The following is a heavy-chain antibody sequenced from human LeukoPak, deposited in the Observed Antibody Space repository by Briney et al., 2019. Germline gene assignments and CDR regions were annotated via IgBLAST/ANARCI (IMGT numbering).Heavy chain of an antibody. Sequence: SETLSLTCTVSGGSISSYYWSWIRQPAGKGLEWIGRIYISGSTNYNPSLKSRVTMSVDTPKNQFSLKLSSVTAADTAVYYCARDLTDYYELDYWGQGTLVTVSS. CDR2: IYISGST. V-gene: IGHV4-4*07. CDR1: GGSISSYY. J-gene: IGHJ4*02. CDR3: ARDLTDYYELDY. D-gene: IGHD3-22*01.